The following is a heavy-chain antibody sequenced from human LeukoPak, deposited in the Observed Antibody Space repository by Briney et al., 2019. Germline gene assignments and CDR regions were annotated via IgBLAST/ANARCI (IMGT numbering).Heavy chain of an antibody. V-gene: IGHV3-30*02. Sequence: GGSLRLSCAASGFTFSSYGMHWVRQAPGKGLEWVALIRYDGSNKYYADSVKGRFTISRDNSKNTLYLQMNSLRAEDTAVYYCAKDGVDIVVVPAALHYYYYMDVWGKGTTVTVSS. CDR3: AKDGVDIVVVPAALHYYYYMDV. CDR2: IRYDGSNK. CDR1: GFTFSSYG. D-gene: IGHD2-2*02. J-gene: IGHJ6*03.